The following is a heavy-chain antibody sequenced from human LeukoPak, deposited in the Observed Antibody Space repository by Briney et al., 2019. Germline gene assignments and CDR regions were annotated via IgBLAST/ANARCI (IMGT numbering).Heavy chain of an antibody. D-gene: IGHD3-3*01. CDR1: GLTFNNYA. V-gene: IGHV3-23*01. CDR3: ARNIWSALDILAHMDV. CDR2: ISGSGGST. J-gene: IGHJ6*03. Sequence: PGGSLRLSCEASGLTFNNYAMSWVRQAPGKGLEWVSAISGSGGSTYYADPVKGRFTISRDNAKNSLYLQMNSLRAEDTAVYYCARNIWSALDILAHMDVWGKGTTVTVSS.